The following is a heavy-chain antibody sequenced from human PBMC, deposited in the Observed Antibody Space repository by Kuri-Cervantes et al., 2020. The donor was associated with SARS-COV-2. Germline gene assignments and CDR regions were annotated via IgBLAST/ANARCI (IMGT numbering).Heavy chain of an antibody. V-gene: IGHV3-21*01. J-gene: IGHJ4*02. CDR3: ARDSLDWFIPLDY. D-gene: IGHD3-9*01. CDR1: GFTFNSYS. CDR2: ISSSSSYI. Sequence: GESLKISCAASGFTFNSYSMNWVRQAPGKGLEWASSISSSSSYIYYADSVKGRFTISRDNAKNSLYLQMNSLRAEDTAVYYCARDSLDWFIPLDYWGQGTLVTVSS.